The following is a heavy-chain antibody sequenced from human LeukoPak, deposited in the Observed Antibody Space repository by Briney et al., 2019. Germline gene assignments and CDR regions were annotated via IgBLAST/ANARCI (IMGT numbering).Heavy chain of an antibody. CDR1: GFTFGDYA. V-gene: IGHV3-49*04. D-gene: IGHD6-19*01. Sequence: GSLRLSCPASGFTFGDYAMSWVRQAPGEGLEWVGFIRSKAYGGTTEYAASVKGRFTISRDDSKSIAYLQMNSLKTEDTAVYYCTRGSSGWTFHFDYWGQGTLVTVSS. CDR3: TRGSSGWTFHFDY. J-gene: IGHJ4*02. CDR2: IRSKAYGGTT.